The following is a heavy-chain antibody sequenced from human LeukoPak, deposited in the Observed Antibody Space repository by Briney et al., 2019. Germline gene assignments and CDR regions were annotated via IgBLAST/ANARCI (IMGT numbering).Heavy chain of an antibody. CDR3: AKDQAGYNFWSDC. J-gene: IGHJ4*02. D-gene: IGHD3-3*01. CDR1: GFTFSNYA. Sequence: PGGSLRLSWPASGFTFSNYAMSWVRQAQGIGPESFSAISSSSDRTNYAHSVEGRFTISRDNSKNTLYLQMNSLRADDTAVYYCAKDQAGYNFWSDCWGQGTLVTVSS. CDR2: ISSSSDRT. V-gene: IGHV3-23*01.